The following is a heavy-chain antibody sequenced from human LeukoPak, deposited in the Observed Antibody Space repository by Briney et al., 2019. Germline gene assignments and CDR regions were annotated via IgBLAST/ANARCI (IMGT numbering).Heavy chain of an antibody. D-gene: IGHD6-19*01. CDR2: IKQDGSQK. CDR1: GFTFSSYC. CDR3: ARDWAGSAWLTRALEY. V-gene: IGHV3-7*01. Sequence: GGSLRLSCAASGFTFSSYCMSWVRQAPGKGLEWVANIKQDGSQKYYVDSVKGRFTISRDNAKSLLYLQMNSLSPEDTAVYYCARDWAGSAWLTRALEYWGQGILVTVSS. J-gene: IGHJ4*02.